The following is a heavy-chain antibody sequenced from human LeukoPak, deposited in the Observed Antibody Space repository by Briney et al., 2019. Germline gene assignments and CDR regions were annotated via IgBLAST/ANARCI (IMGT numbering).Heavy chain of an antibody. CDR2: FDPEDGET. D-gene: IGHD1-26*01. Sequence: ASVKVSCKVSGYTLTELSMHWVRQAPGKGLEWMGGFDPEDGETIYAQKFQGRVTMTEDTSTDTAYMELSSLRSEDTAVYYCARARPYSGSPLGDFDYWAREPWSPSPQ. CDR1: GYTLTELS. CDR3: ARARPYSGSPLGDFDY. V-gene: IGHV1-24*01. J-gene: IGHJ4*02.